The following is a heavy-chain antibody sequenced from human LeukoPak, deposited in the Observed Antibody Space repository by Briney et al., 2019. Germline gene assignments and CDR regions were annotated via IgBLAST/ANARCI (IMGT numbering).Heavy chain of an antibody. Sequence: GGSLRLSCAASGFTFSSYGMHWVRQAPGKGLEWVAVISYDGSNKYYADSVKGRFTISRDNSKNTLYLQMNSLRAEDTAVYYCAKSVPGSFDIWGQGTMVTVSS. CDR3: AKSVPGSFDI. CDR1: GFTFSSYG. J-gene: IGHJ3*02. V-gene: IGHV3-30*18. D-gene: IGHD1-1*01. CDR2: ISYDGSNK.